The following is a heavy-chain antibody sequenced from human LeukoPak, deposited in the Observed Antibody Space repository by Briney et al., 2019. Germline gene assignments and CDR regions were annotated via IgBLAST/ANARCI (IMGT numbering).Heavy chain of an antibody. CDR2: IYTSGST. J-gene: IGHJ4*02. Sequence: SETLSLTCTVSGGSISSSSYYWSWIRQPAGKGLEWIGRIYTSGSTNYNPSLKSRVTISVDTSKNQFSLKLSSVTAADTAVYYCARERLAAGFYYFDYWGQGTLVTVSS. V-gene: IGHV4-61*02. CDR1: GGSISSSSYY. D-gene: IGHD6-13*01. CDR3: ARERLAAGFYYFDY.